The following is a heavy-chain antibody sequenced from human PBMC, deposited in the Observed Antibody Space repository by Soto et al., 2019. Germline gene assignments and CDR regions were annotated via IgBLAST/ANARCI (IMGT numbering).Heavy chain of an antibody. D-gene: IGHD5-12*01. Sequence: QVQLVQSGAEVKKPGASVKVSCKASGYTFTSYGISWMRQAPGQGLEWMGWISAYNGNTNYAQKLQGRVTMTTDTSTRTAYMELRSLRSEDKAVYYCARDKYIVATIVEDVCFDYWGQGTLVTVSS. CDR3: ARDKYIVATIVEDVCFDY. CDR1: GYTFTSYG. V-gene: IGHV1-18*01. J-gene: IGHJ4*02. CDR2: ISAYNGNT.